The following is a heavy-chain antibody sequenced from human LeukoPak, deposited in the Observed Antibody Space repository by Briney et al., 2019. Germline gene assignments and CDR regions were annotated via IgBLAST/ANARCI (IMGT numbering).Heavy chain of an antibody. Sequence: PSAPLSLTCAVSGGSFSGYYWSWIRQPPGKGLEWIGEINHSGSTNYNPSLKSRVTISVDTSKNQFSLKLSSVTAADTAVYYCARVTPPYYSSSSNWFDPWGQGTLVTVSS. V-gene: IGHV4-34*01. CDR3: ARVTPPYYSSSSNWFDP. CDR1: GGSFSGYY. D-gene: IGHD6-13*01. J-gene: IGHJ5*02. CDR2: INHSGST.